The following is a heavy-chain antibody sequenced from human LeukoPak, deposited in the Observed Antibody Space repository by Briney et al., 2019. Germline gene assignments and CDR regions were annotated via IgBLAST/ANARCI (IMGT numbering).Heavy chain of an antibody. J-gene: IGHJ4*02. Sequence: SETLSLTCTVSGGSISSYYWSWIRQPAGKGLEWIGGIYTSGSTNYNPSLKSRVTMSVDTSKNQFSLKLSSVTAADTAVYYCARDEEYCSSTSCYRFFDYWGQGTLVTVSS. CDR1: GGSISSYY. CDR2: IYTSGST. CDR3: ARDEEYCSSTSCYRFFDY. V-gene: IGHV4-4*07. D-gene: IGHD2-2*02.